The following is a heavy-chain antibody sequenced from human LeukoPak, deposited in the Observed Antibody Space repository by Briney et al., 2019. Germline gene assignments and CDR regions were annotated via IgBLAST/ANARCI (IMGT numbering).Heavy chain of an antibody. J-gene: IGHJ4*02. Sequence: GGPLRLSCAASGFTFSSYEMNWVRQAPGKGLEWVSYISSSGSTVYYADSVKGRFTISRDNAKNSLYLQMNSLRAEDTAVYYCARGGIAAAHDYWGQGTLVTVSS. CDR1: GFTFSSYE. CDR3: ARGGIAAAHDY. D-gene: IGHD6-13*01. V-gene: IGHV3-48*03. CDR2: ISSSGSTV.